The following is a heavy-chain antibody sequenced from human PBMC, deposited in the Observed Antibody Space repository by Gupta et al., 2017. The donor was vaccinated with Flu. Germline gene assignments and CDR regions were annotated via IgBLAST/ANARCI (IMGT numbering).Heavy chain of an antibody. D-gene: IGHD1-1*01. J-gene: IGHJ4*02. Sequence: QVQLQESGPGLVKPSETLSLTCSVLGDSIRNNYWSWMRQPAGKGLEWIGRIYSSGETNYNPALKSRATMSMDTSKNQFSLSLTSGTAADTAVYYCARGRPGLGTDYWGQGTLVTVFS. CDR1: GDSIRNNY. V-gene: IGHV4-4*07. CDR3: ARGRPGLGTDY. CDR2: IYSSGET.